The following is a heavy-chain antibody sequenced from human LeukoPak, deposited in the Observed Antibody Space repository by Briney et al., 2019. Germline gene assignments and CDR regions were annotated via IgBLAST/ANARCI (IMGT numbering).Heavy chain of an antibody. CDR2: IKQDGSEK. V-gene: IGHV3-7*01. CDR3: AREGGFQCFDY. D-gene: IGHD1-26*01. J-gene: IGHJ4*02. CDR1: GFTFSSYW. Sequence: GGSLRLSCAASGFTFSSYWMSWVRQAPGKGLEWVANIKQDGSEKFYVDSVKGRFTISRDNAESSLYLQMNSLRAEDTAVYFCAREGGFQCFDYWGQGTLVTVS.